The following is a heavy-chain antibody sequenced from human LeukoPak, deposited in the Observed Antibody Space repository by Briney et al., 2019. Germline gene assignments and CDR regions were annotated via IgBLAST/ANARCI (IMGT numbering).Heavy chain of an antibody. Sequence: SVKVSCKASGYTFTGYYMHWVRQAPGQGLEWMGRIIPILGIANYAQKFQGRVTITADKSTSTAYMELSSLRSEDTAVYYCASQPSPPDIVVVPAAHNDAFDIWGQGTMVTVSS. J-gene: IGHJ3*02. CDR3: ASQPSPPDIVVVPAAHNDAFDI. CDR1: GYTFTGYY. V-gene: IGHV1-69*02. D-gene: IGHD2-2*01. CDR2: IIPILGIA.